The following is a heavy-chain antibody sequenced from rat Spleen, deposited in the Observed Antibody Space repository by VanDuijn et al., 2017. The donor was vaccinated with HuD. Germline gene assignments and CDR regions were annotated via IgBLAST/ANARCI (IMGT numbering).Heavy chain of an antibody. V-gene: IGHV5-27*01. J-gene: IGHJ2*01. CDR2: ISPSGGST. CDR3: ATDRATEGIGDY. D-gene: IGHD1-11*01. CDR1: GFTFSNYD. Sequence: EVQLVESGGGLVQPGRSLKLSCAASGFTFSNYDMAWVRQAPTKGLEWVASISPSGGSTYYRDSVKGRFTVSRDNAKSTLYLQMDSLRSEDTATYYCATDRATEGIGDYWGQGVMVTVSS.